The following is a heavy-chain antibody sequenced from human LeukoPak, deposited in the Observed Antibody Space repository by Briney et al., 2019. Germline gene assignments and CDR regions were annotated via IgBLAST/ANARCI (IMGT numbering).Heavy chain of an antibody. CDR1: GFTFSSYW. CDR3: ARSYRRGAITMLRGVANRGAFDI. D-gene: IGHD3-10*01. J-gene: IGHJ3*02. Sequence: PGGSLRLSCAASGFTFSSYWMSWVRQAPGKGLEWVANIKEDGSERYYVDSVKGRFTISRDTSKNTLYLQMSSLRAEDTAVYYCARSYRRGAITMLRGVANRGAFDIWGQGTMVTVSS. V-gene: IGHV3-7*01. CDR2: IKEDGSER.